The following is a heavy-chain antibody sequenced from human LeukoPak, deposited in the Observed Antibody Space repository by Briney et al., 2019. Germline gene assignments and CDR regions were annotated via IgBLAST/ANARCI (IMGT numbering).Heavy chain of an antibody. J-gene: IGHJ4*02. CDR2: IYNSGST. CDR1: GGSISSYY. D-gene: IGHD1-14*01. CDR3: ARTNRYAGGDRHFDY. V-gene: IGHV4-59*01. Sequence: PSETLSLTCTVSGGSISSYYWSWIRQPPGKGLEWIGYIYNSGSTNFNPSLKSRVTISVDTSKNQSSLKMTSVTAADTAVYYCARTNRYAGGDRHFDYWGQGTLVTVSS.